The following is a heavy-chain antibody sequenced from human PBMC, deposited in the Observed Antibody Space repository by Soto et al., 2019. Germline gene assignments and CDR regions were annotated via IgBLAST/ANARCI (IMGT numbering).Heavy chain of an antibody. CDR1: GFSFSRHS. Sequence: GGSLRLSCAASGFSFSRHSMNWVRQAPGKGLEWVSSISPTSEYIYHADSVKGRFTISRDNSKNTLYLQMNSLRAEDTAVYYCARDRNTLLGMDVWGQGTRVTVS. CDR2: ISPTSEYI. J-gene: IGHJ6*02. CDR3: ARDRNTLLGMDV. V-gene: IGHV3-21*01.